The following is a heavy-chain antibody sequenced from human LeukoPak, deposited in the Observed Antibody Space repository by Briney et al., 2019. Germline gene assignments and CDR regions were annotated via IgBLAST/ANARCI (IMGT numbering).Heavy chain of an antibody. CDR1: GGSISSSSYY. V-gene: IGHV4-39*07. CDR2: IYYSGST. J-gene: IGHJ3*02. CDR3: ARGCGTICSHDAFDI. D-gene: IGHD2-15*01. Sequence: SETLSLTSTVSGGSISSSSYYWGWIRQPPGKGLEWIGSIYYSGSTYYNPSLKSRVTISLDTSKDQFSLKLSSVTAADTAIYYCARGCGTICSHDAFDIWGQGTMVTVSS.